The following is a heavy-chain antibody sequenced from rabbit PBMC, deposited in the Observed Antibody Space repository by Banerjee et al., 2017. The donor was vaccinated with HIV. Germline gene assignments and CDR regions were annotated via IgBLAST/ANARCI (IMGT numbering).Heavy chain of an antibody. V-gene: IGHV1S40*01. Sequence: QSLEESGGDLVKPGASLTLTCTASGFSFSSRCYMCWVRQAPGKGLELIACIYTSSGSTSYASWAKGRFAISKPSSTTVTLQMTSLTAADTAPYFCARSTYAYGYTPYFDLWGPGTLVTVS. CDR2: IYTSSGST. CDR3: ARSTYAYGYTPYFDL. D-gene: IGHD6-1*01. CDR1: GFSFSSRCY. J-gene: IGHJ4*01.